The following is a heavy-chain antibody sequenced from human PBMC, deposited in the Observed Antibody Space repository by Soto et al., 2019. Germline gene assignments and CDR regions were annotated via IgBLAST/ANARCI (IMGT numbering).Heavy chain of an antibody. D-gene: IGHD3-22*01. CDR2: IKSKTNGGTT. J-gene: IGHJ4*01. CDR3: TTDSYRTMIVVRFDS. V-gene: IGHV3-15*07. CDR1: GFTFSNAW. Sequence: EVQLVESGGGLVKPGGSLRLSCAASGFTFSNAWINWVRQAPGKGLEWVGRIKSKTNGGTTDYAAPVKGRFAISRDDSNNMVNRQMNSLKLEATAVYYCTTDSYRTMIVVRFDSWGHGTLVTVSS.